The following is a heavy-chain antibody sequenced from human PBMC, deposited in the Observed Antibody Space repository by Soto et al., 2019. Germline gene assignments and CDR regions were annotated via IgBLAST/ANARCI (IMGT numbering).Heavy chain of an antibody. J-gene: IGHJ4*02. CDR1: GFTVSSNG. D-gene: IGHD2-8*02. V-gene: IGHV3-30*03. CDR2: ISRDGGTK. CDR3: TGEVASGY. Sequence: QVQLVESGGGVVQPGRSLRLSCAASGFTVSSNGMHWVRQAPGKGLEWVAVISRDGGTKFYADSVKGRFTISKGNSRNILFLEMNSLRGDDMAIYYCTGEVASGYWGQGTLVTVSS.